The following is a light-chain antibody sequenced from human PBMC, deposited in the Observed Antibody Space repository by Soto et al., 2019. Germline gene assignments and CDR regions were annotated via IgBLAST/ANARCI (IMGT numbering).Light chain of an antibody. V-gene: IGLV2-14*01. CDR3: SSYTTISTYV. CDR1: SSDVGGYNY. J-gene: IGLJ1*01. CDR2: DVR. Sequence: QSVLTQPASVSGSPGQSITISCTGTSSDVGGYNYVSWYQQHPSKAPKLMIYDVRNRPSGVSNRFSGSKSVNTASLTISWLQAEDEADYYCSSYTTISTYVFGTGTKVTVL.